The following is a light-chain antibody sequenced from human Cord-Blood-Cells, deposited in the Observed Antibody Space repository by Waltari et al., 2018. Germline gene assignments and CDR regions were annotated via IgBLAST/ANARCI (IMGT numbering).Light chain of an antibody. J-gene: IGKJ4*01. V-gene: IGKV1-39*01. CDR2: AAS. CDR3: QQSYSTPPLT. CDR1: QSISSY. Sequence: DIQMTQSPSSLSASVGDRVTITCRASQSISSYLNWYQQKPGKAPKLLIYAASSLQSGVPSRFSGSGSRPDFTLTISSLQPEDFATYYCQQSYSTPPLTFGGGTKVEIK.